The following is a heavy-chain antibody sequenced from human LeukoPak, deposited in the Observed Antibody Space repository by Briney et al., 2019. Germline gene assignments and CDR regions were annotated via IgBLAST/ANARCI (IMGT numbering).Heavy chain of an antibody. D-gene: IGHD3-9*01. Sequence: PSETLSLTCTVSGGSISSGGYYWSWIRQHPGKGLEWIGYIYCSGSTYYNPSLKSRVTISVDTSKNQFSLTLSSVTAADTAVYYCARGGPGRYYDILTGYSEPGGYYFDYWGQGTLVTVSS. V-gene: IGHV4-31*03. CDR1: GGSISSGGYY. CDR2: IYCSGST. J-gene: IGHJ4*02. CDR3: ARGGPGRYYDILTGYSEPGGYYFDY.